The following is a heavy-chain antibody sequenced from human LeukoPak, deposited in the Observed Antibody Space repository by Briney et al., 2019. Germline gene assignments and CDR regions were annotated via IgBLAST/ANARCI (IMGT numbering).Heavy chain of an antibody. CDR1: GGSFSGYY. CDR3: ARDNLRWPHSEY. J-gene: IGHJ4*02. V-gene: IGHV4-34*01. D-gene: IGHD4-23*01. CDR2: INHSGST. Sequence: PSETLSLTCAVYGGSFSGYYWSWIRQPPGKGLEWIGEINHSGSTNYNPSLKSRVTISLDTSKNQFSLNLSSVTAADTAVYYCARDNLRWPHSEYWGQGTLVTVSS.